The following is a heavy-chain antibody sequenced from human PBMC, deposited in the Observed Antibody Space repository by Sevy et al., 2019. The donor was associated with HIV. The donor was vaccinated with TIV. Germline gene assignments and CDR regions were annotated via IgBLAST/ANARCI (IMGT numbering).Heavy chain of an antibody. V-gene: IGHV3-23*01. J-gene: IGHJ2*01. CDR2: ISGSGGST. D-gene: IGHD3-3*01. Sequence: GGSLRLSCAASGFTFSSYAMSWVRQAPGKGLEWVSAISGSGGSTYYADSVKGRFTISRDNSKNTLYLQMNSLIAEDTAVYYCATPPGGFDFWSGYTYWYFDLWGRGTLVTVSS. CDR1: GFTFSSYA. CDR3: ATPPGGFDFWSGYTYWYFDL.